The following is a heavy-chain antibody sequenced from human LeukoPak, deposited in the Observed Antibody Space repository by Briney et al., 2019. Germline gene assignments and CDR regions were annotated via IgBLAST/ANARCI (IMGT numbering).Heavy chain of an antibody. D-gene: IGHD6-19*01. CDR2: INTNTGNP. V-gene: IGHV7-4-1*02. J-gene: IGHJ4*02. Sequence: GASVKVSCKASGYTFTGYYMHWVRQAPGQGLEWMGWINTNTGNPTYAQGFTGRFVFSLDTSVSTAYLQISSLKAEDTAVYYCARDLGTPIAVPDYWGQGTLVTVSS. CDR3: ARDLGTPIAVPDY. CDR1: GYTFTGYY.